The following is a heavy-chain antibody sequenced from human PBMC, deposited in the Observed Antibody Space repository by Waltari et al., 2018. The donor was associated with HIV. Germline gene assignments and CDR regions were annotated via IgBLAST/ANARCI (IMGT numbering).Heavy chain of an antibody. CDR1: GFTFSRSA. J-gene: IGHJ3*01. V-gene: IGHV3-73*02. D-gene: IGHD1-1*01. CDR2: IRSKANGYTT. CDR3: TRLSGNDAFDV. Sequence: EVQLVESGGGLVQPGESLKRSCAASGFTFSRSAIHWVSQAPGKGLDWIGRIRSKANGYTTAYGASVKGRFIISRDDSKNTAYLQMSSLKTEDTALFYCTRLSGNDAFDVWGQGTLVTVSS.